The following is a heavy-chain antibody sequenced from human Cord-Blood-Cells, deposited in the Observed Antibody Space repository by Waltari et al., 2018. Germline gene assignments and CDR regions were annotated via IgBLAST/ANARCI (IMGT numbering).Heavy chain of an antibody. D-gene: IGHD5-12*01. J-gene: IGHJ3*02. V-gene: IGHV1-69*06. Sequence: QVQLVQSGAEVKKPGSSVKVSCKPSGGTFSSYAISWVRQAPGQGLEWMGGIIPILGTANYAQKVQGRGTITADKSTSTAYMERGSLRSEDTAVYYCARVGRWLQLRAFDIWGQGTMVTVSS. CDR3: ARVGRWLQLRAFDI. CDR2: IIPILGTA. CDR1: GGTFSSYA.